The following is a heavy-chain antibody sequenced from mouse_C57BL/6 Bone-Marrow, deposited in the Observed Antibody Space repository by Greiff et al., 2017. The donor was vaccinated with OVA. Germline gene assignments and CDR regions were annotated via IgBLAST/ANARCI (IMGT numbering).Heavy chain of an antibody. V-gene: IGHV14-3*01. D-gene: IGHD2-3*01. CDR3: ANGWLLLSNAIDY. CDR2: IDPAHGNT. CDR1: GFNFKNTY. Sequence: VHVKQSVAELVRPGASVKLSCTASGFNFKNTYMHWVKQRPEQGLEWIGWIDPAHGNTKYAPKFQGKATITADTSSNTAYLQLSSLTSEDTAIYDCANGWLLLSNAIDYWGQGTSVTVSA. J-gene: IGHJ4*01.